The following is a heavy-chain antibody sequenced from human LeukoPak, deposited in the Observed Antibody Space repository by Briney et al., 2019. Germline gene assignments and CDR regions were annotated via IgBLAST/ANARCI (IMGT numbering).Heavy chain of an antibody. CDR2: IYYSGST. D-gene: IGHD6-19*01. V-gene: IGHV4-61*01. J-gene: IGHJ4*02. Sequence: SETLSLTCTVSGDSISSDYYWGWIRQPPGKGLEWIGYIYYSGSTNYNPSLKSRVTISVDTSKNQFSLKVSSVTAADTAVYYCARVKSSGWGIGFAYWGQGTLVTASS. CDR3: ARVKSSGWGIGFAY. CDR1: GDSISSDYY.